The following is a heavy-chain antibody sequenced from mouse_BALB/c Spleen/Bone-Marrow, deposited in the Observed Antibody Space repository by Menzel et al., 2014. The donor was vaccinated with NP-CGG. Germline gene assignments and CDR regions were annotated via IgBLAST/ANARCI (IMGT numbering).Heavy chain of an antibody. Sequence: VQVVESGPGLVAPSQSLSITCTVFGFSLTSYDMNWVRQPPGKGLEWLGVIWTGGGTDYNSAFMSRLSISKDNSKSQVFLKMNSLQTDDTAIYYCVRGKNLYGTPLAYWGQGTLVTVSA. CDR1: GFSLTSYD. V-gene: IGHV2-9-2*01. D-gene: IGHD1-1*01. CDR3: VRGKNLYGTPLAY. CDR2: IWTGGGT. J-gene: IGHJ3*01.